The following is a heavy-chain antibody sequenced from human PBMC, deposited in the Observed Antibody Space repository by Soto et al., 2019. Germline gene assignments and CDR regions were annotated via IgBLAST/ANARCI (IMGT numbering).Heavy chain of an antibody. CDR2: INPNSGGT. J-gene: IGHJ5*02. CDR3: ARGGSSWFLDL. Sequence: GASVKVSCKASGYTFSDYYMHWVRLAPGQGLEWVGWINPNSGGTTYAQKFQGRVTMTRDTSIPTAYMELSRLTSDDTAVYYCARGGSSWFLDLWGQGTLVTVSS. D-gene: IGHD6-13*01. V-gene: IGHV1-2*02. CDR1: GYTFSDYY.